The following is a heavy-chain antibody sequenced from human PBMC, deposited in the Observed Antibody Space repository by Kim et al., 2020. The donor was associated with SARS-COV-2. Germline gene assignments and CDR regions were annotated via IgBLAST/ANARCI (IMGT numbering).Heavy chain of an antibody. D-gene: IGHD6-19*01. CDR3: ARAWQWLGHFDY. J-gene: IGHJ4*02. V-gene: IGHV3-30*01. Sequence: YYADSVKGPFTISRDNSKNTLYLQMNSLRAEDTAVYYCARAWQWLGHFDYWGQGTLVTVSS.